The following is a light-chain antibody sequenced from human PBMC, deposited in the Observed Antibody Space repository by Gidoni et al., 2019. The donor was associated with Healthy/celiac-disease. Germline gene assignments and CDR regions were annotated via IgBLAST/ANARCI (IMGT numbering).Light chain of an antibody. Sequence: QYALTQPPSVSGSPGQSVTISCTGTSSDVGSYNRVSWYQQPQGTAPKLMIYEFSNRPSGVPDRFSGSKSGNTASLTISGLQAEDEADYYCSSYTSSSTSVFGPGTKVTVL. CDR3: SSYTSSSTSV. CDR2: EFS. CDR1: SSDVGSYNR. V-gene: IGLV2-18*02. J-gene: IGLJ1*01.